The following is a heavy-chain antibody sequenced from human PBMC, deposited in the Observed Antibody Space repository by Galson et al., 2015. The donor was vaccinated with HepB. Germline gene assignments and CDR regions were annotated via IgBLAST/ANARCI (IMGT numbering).Heavy chain of an antibody. J-gene: IGHJ2*01. D-gene: IGHD6-25*01. CDR2: ISSTGSTI. CDR3: ARVRFVAAKYWYFDL. Sequence: SLRLSCAASGLTFSNYTMNWVRQAPGKGLEWLSYISSTGSTIYYADSVKGRFTISRDYAKNSLFLQMNSLRDEDTAIYYCARVRFVAAKYWYFDLWGQGTLVTVSS. CDR1: GLTFSNYT. V-gene: IGHV3-48*02.